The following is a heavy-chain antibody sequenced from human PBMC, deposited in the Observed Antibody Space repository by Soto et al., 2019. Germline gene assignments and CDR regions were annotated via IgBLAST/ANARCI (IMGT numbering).Heavy chain of an antibody. CDR2: IYYSGST. V-gene: IGHV4-39*01. CDR3: ARLSQWLAGHFDY. CDR1: GGSISSSSYY. J-gene: IGHJ4*02. Sequence: SETLSLTCTVSGGSISSSSYYWGWIRQPPGKGLEWIGSIYYSGSTYYNPSLKSRVTISVDTSKNQFSLKLSSVTAADTAVYYCARLSQWLAGHFDYWGQGTLVTVSS. D-gene: IGHD6-19*01.